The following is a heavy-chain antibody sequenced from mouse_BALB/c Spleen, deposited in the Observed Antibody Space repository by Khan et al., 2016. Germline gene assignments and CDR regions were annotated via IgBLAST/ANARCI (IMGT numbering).Heavy chain of an antibody. D-gene: IGHD1-2*01. V-gene: IGHV3-2*02. J-gene: IGHJ2*01. CDR1: GYSITSGYG. CDR2: ISYSGST. Sequence: EVQLQEAGPGLVKPSQSLSLTCTVTGYSITSGYGWNWIRQFPGNKLEWMGYISYSGSTNYNPSLKSRISITRDTSKNQFFLQLNSVTTEDTASYYCARTARIKYWGQGTTLTVSS. CDR3: ARTARIKY.